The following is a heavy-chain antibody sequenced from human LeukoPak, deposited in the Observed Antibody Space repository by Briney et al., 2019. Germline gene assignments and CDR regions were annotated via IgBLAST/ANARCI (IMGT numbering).Heavy chain of an antibody. CDR3: ARENVLRFLEWLSYFDY. CDR1: GGXISSYY. D-gene: IGHD3-3*01. CDR2: IYTSGST. Sequence: SETLSLTCTVSGGXISSYYWSWIRQPAGKGLEWIGRIYTSGSTNYNPSLKSRVTMSVDTSKNQFSLKLSSVTAADTAVYYCARENVLRFLEWLSYFDYWGQGTLVTVSS. V-gene: IGHV4-4*07. J-gene: IGHJ4*02.